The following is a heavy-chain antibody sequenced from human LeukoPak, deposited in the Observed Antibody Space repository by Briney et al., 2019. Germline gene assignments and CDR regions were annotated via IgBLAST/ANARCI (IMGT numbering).Heavy chain of an antibody. CDR1: GYSFTSYW. Sequence: GESLKISCKGAGYSFTSYWIGWGRQMPGKRVEWMGIIYPGDSDTRYSPSFQSQVTISADKSISTAYLQWSSMKASDTAMYYCGRRGRITMVRGARGSAFDIWGEGTMVTVSS. CDR2: IYPGDSDT. D-gene: IGHD3-10*01. V-gene: IGHV5-51*01. J-gene: IGHJ3*02. CDR3: GRRGRITMVRGARGSAFDI.